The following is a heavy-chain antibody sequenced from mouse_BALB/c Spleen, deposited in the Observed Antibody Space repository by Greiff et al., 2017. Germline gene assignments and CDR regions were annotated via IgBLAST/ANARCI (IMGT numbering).Heavy chain of an antibody. CDR3: ARGYGNYGRGYYAMDY. Sequence: EVKVVESGGGLVQPGGSRKLSCAASGFTFSSFGMHWVRQAPEKGLEWVAYISSGSSTIYYADTVKGRFTISRDNPKNTLFLQMTSLRSEDTAMYYCARGYGNYGRGYYAMDYWGQGTSVTVSS. V-gene: IGHV5-17*02. J-gene: IGHJ4*01. CDR1: GFTFSSFG. CDR2: ISSGSSTI. D-gene: IGHD2-1*01.